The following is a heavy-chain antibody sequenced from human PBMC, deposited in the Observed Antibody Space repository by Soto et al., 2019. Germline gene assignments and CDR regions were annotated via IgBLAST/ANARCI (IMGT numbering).Heavy chain of an antibody. D-gene: IGHD6-13*01. CDR1: GGSISSYY. CDR3: ARDKMIAAAGRYAFDI. Sequence: QVQLQESGPGLVKPSETLSLTCTVSGGSISSYYLIWIRQPAGKGLEWIGRIYTSGSTNYNPSLKSRVTMSVDTSKNQFSLKLSSVTVADTAVYYCARDKMIAAAGRYAFDIWGQGTMVTVSS. J-gene: IGHJ3*02. CDR2: IYTSGST. V-gene: IGHV4-4*07.